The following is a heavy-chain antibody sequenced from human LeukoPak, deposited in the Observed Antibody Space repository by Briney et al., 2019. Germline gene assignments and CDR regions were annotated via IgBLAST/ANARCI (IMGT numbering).Heavy chain of an antibody. Sequence: GGSLRLSCAASGFTFSSYGMHWVRQAPGKGLEWVAVISYDETNKYYADSVKGRFTISRDNSKNTLYLQMNSLRAEGTAVYYCAKPIGTSSTLDYWGQGTLVTVSS. J-gene: IGHJ4*02. V-gene: IGHV3-30*18. D-gene: IGHD1-14*01. CDR1: GFTFSSYG. CDR2: ISYDETNK. CDR3: AKPIGTSSTLDY.